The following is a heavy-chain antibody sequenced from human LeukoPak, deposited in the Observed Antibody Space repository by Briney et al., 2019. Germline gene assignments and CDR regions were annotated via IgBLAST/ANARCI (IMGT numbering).Heavy chain of an antibody. J-gene: IGHJ6*04. D-gene: IGHD1-26*01. V-gene: IGHV4-34*01. CDR1: GGSFSGYY. CDR2: INHSGST. Sequence: SETLSLTCAVYGGSFSGYYWSWIRQPPGKGLEWIGEINHSGSTNYNPSLKSRVTISVDTSKNHFSLKLSSVTAADTAVYYRASYTRIVGAMDVWGKGTTVTISS. CDR3: ASYTRIVGAMDV.